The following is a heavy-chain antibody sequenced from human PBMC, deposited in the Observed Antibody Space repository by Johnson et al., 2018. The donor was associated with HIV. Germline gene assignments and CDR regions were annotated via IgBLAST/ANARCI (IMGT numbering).Heavy chain of an antibody. CDR3: ARAIGNWDAFDI. D-gene: IGHD7-27*01. V-gene: IGHV3-30*03. Sequence: QVHLVESGGGVVQPGRSLRLSCATSGFTLSNYGIHWVRQAPGKGLEWVAVISYDGRIPSHADSVKGRFTISRDNSKNTLYLQMNSLRPEDTAVYYCARAIGNWDAFDIWGQGTMVTVSS. CDR1: GFTLSNYG. CDR2: ISYDGRIP. J-gene: IGHJ3*02.